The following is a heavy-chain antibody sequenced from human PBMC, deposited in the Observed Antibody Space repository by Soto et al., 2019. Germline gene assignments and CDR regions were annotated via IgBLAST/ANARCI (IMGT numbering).Heavy chain of an antibody. CDR2: INPNSGST. J-gene: IGHJ4*01. V-gene: IGHV1-2*02. CDR3: ARGGYYHNNSGDYFDN. Sequence: ASVKVSCKASGYTFTDYYMHRVREAPGQGLEWMGWINPNSGSTNYAQKFQGRVTMTRDTSISTAYMELSRLRSDDTAVYYPARGGYYHNNSGDYFDNWGQGAMVAVSS. CDR1: GYTFTDYY. D-gene: IGHD3-22*01.